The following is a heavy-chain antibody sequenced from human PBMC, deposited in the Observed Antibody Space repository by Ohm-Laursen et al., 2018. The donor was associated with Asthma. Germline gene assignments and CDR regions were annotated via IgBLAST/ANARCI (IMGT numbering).Heavy chain of an antibody. D-gene: IGHD1-26*01. CDR2: IIPIFGTA. Sequence: ASVKVSCKAPGGTFSSYAISWVRQAPGQGLEWMGGIIPIFGTANYAQKFQGRVTITADESTSTAYMELSSLRSEDTAVYYCARDPSGSYYVDQYNDAFDIWGQGTMVTVSS. CDR1: GGTFSSYA. CDR3: ARDPSGSYYVDQYNDAFDI. J-gene: IGHJ3*02. V-gene: IGHV1-69*13.